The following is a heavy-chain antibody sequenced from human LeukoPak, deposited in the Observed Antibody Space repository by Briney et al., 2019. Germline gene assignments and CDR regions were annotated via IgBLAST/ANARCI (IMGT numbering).Heavy chain of an antibody. CDR1: GGSFSTFH. CDR3: ARSRPAAGSIDY. Sequence: SETLSLTCTVSGGSFSTFHWGWIRQPAGKGLEWIGRIYTTGGTNYNPSLKSRVTVSVDTSKDQFSLKLSSVTAADTAVYYCARSRPAAGSIDYWGQGTLLTVSS. J-gene: IGHJ4*02. CDR2: IYTTGGT. D-gene: IGHD6-13*01. V-gene: IGHV4-4*07.